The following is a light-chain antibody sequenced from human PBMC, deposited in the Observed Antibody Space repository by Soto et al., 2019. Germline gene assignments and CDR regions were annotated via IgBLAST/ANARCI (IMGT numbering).Light chain of an antibody. CDR3: QQYISYCT. CDR1: QSISSW. J-gene: IGKJ1*01. CDR2: KAS. V-gene: IGKV1-5*03. Sequence: DIQMTQSLSTLSASVGDRVTITCRASQSISSWLAWYQQKPGKAPKLLIYKASNLESGVPSRFSGSGSGTDFTLTISSLQPDDFATYCCQQYISYCTFGQGTKVEIK.